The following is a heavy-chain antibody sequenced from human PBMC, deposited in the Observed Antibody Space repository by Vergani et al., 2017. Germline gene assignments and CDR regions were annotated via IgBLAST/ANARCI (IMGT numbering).Heavy chain of an antibody. J-gene: IGHJ5*02. CDR2: ISWNSNSI. CDR3: AKDLGTSSGRGWFDP. D-gene: IGHD6-6*01. Sequence: EVQLEESGGGLVLPGRSLRLSCVASGFTPAGYAMHWVRQAPGKGLEWVSGISWNSNSIGYADSVKGRFTISRDNAKNSLYLQMNSLRAEDTALYYCAKDLGTSSGRGWFDPWGQGTLVTVSS. V-gene: IGHV3-9*02. CDR1: GFTPAGYA.